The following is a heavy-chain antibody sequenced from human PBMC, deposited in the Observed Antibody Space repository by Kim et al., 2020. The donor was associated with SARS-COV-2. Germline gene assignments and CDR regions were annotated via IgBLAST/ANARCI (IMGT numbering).Heavy chain of an antibody. V-gene: IGHV3-74*01. CDR1: GFTFSSYW. CDR3: VRDLSVAGTAFDY. CDR2: MKSDGSST. D-gene: IGHD6-19*01. Sequence: GGSLRLSCAASGFTFSSYWMHWVRQAPGKGLVWVSRMKSDGSSTSYADSVKGRFTISRDNAKNTLYLQMNSLRAEDTAVYYCVRDLSVAGTAFDYWGQGTLVTVSS. J-gene: IGHJ4*02.